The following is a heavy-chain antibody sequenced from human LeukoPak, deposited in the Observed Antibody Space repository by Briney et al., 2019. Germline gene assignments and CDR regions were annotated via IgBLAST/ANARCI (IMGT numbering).Heavy chain of an antibody. J-gene: IGHJ4*02. D-gene: IGHD1-14*01. CDR2: ISDSGNTI. Sequence: PGGSLRLSCAASGFTISTHGMNWVRQAPGKGLEWLSYISDSGNTIYCADSVKGRFTISRDTAKNSLYLQMNSLRAEDTAIYYCARGSGTDYWGQGTLVTVSS. CDR1: GFTISTHG. V-gene: IGHV3-48*03. CDR3: ARGSGTDY.